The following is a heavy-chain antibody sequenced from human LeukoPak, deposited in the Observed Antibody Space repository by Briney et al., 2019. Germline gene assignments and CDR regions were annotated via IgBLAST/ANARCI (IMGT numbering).Heavy chain of an antibody. J-gene: IGHJ3*02. CDR2: IGGSGSTI. V-gene: IGHV3-48*03. D-gene: IGHD3-10*01. CDR1: GFTFSSYE. CDR3: AREGAGSMVRGLDDAFDI. Sequence: PGGSLRLSCAASGFTFSSYEMNWVRQAPGKGLEWVSYIGGSGSTIYYADSVEGRFTISRDNAKNSLYLQMDSLRAEDTAVYYCAREGAGSMVRGLDDAFDIWGQGTMVTVSS.